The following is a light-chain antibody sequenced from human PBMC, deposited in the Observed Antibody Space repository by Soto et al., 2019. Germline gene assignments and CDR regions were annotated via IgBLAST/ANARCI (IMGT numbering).Light chain of an antibody. CDR3: QQRSNWPPRIT. CDR1: QSVSSS. V-gene: IGKV3-11*01. CDR2: DAS. Sequence: EIVLTQSPGTLPLSPGERATLSCRASQSVSSSLAWYQQKPGQAPRLLIYDASNRATGIPARFSGSGSGTDFTLTISSLEPEDFAVYYCQQRSNWPPRITFGQGTRLE. J-gene: IGKJ5*01.